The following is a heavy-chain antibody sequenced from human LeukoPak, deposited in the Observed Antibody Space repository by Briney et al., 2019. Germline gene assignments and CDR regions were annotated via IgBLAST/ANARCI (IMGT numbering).Heavy chain of an antibody. CDR3: ARGFFVGPSGTGNHFDY. CDR1: GFTFSDYY. CDR2: ISSGSSYT. Sequence: GGSLRLSCAASGFTFSDYYMSWIRQAPGKGLEWVSYISSGSSYTNYADSVKGRFTISRDNAKNSLYLQMNSLRAEDTAVYYCARGFFVGPSGTGNHFDYWGQGTLVTVSS. D-gene: IGHD3/OR15-3a*01. J-gene: IGHJ4*02. V-gene: IGHV3-11*06.